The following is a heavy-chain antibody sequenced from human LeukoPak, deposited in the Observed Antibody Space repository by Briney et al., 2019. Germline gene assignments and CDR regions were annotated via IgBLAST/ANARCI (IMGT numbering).Heavy chain of an antibody. CDR1: GFALSSNY. D-gene: IGHD6-19*01. CDR2: LYSDGDT. J-gene: IGHJ4*02. CDR3: ARDLYSSAWYGIH. V-gene: IGHV3-53*01. Sequence: GGSLRLSCAASGFALSSNYVGWVRQAPGGGLHWVSLLYSDGDTYYADSVKGRFTISRDTSKNTLYLQMNSLRVDDTAVYYCARDLYSSAWYGIHWGQGTLVTVSS.